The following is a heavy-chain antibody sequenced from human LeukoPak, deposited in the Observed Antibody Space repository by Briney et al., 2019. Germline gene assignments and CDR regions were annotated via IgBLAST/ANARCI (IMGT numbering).Heavy chain of an antibody. CDR2: INWSGGST. V-gene: IGHV3-20*04. CDR1: GFTFDDYG. J-gene: IGHJ4*02. Sequence: GRSLRLSCAASGFTFDDYGMSSVRQAPGKRLEWVSGINWSGGSTGYADSVKGRFTISRDNAKNSLYLQMNSLRAEDTALYYCARRTLSVGASITFYFDYWGQGTLVTVSS. D-gene: IGHD1-26*01. CDR3: ARRTLSVGASITFYFDY.